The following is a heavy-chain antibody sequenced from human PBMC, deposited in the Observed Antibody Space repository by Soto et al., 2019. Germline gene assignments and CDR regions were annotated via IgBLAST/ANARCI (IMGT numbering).Heavy chain of an antibody. J-gene: IGHJ3*02. CDR1: GGSISSYY. V-gene: IGHV4-59*01. Sequence: SETLSLTCTVSGGSISSYYWSWIRQPPGKGLEWIGYIYYSGSTNYNPSLKSRVTISVDTSKNQFSLKLSSVTAADTAVYYCARAYYDSSGYYAAGDAFDIWGQGTMVTVS. CDR3: ARAYYDSSGYYAAGDAFDI. CDR2: IYYSGST. D-gene: IGHD3-22*01.